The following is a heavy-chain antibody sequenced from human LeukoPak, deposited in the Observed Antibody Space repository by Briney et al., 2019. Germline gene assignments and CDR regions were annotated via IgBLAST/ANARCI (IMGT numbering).Heavy chain of an antibody. Sequence: GGSLRLSCAAPGFTFDDYAMHWVRQAPGKGLEWVSLISWDGGSTYYADSVKGRFTISRDNSKNSLYLQMNSLRAEDTALYYCAKGSQHPYYTDVWGKGTTVTVSS. CDR2: ISWDGGST. J-gene: IGHJ6*03. CDR3: AKGSQHPYYTDV. CDR1: GFTFDDYA. D-gene: IGHD5-18*01. V-gene: IGHV3-43D*03.